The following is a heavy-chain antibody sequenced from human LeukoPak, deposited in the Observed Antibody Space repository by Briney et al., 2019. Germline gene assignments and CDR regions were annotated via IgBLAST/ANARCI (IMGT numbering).Heavy chain of an antibody. Sequence: SVKVSRKASGGTFSSYTISWVRQAPGQGLEWMGRIIPILGIANYAQKFQGRVTITADKSTSTAYMELSSLRSEDTAVYYCARAGYNHYFDYWGQGTLVTVSS. V-gene: IGHV1-69*02. CDR1: GGTFSSYT. J-gene: IGHJ4*02. CDR3: ARAGYNHYFDY. D-gene: IGHD5-18*01. CDR2: IIPILGIA.